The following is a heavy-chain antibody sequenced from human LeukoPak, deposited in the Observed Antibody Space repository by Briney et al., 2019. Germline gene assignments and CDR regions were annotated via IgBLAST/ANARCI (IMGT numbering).Heavy chain of an antibody. CDR1: GGSFSGYY. CDR3: ARELYCSGGSCNLNAFDI. J-gene: IGHJ3*02. V-gene: IGHV4-34*01. CDR2: INHSGST. D-gene: IGHD2-15*01. Sequence: PSETLSLTCAVYGGSFSGYYWSWIRQPPGKGLEWIGEINHSGSTNYNPSLKSRVTISVDTSKNQFSLKLSSVTAADTAVYYCARELYCSGGSCNLNAFDIWGQGTMVTVSS.